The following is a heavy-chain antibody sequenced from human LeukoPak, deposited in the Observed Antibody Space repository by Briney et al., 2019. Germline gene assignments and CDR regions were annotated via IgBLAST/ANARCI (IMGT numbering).Heavy chain of an antibody. V-gene: IGHV3-11*01. D-gene: IGHD4-23*01. CDR3: AKDRGVVTPYYFDY. CDR2: ISSSGSTI. Sequence: GGSLRLSCAASGFTFSDYYMSWIRQAPGKGLEWVSYISSSGSTIYYADSVKGRFTISRDNAKNSLYLQMNSLRAEDTAVYYCAKDRGVVTPYYFDYWGQGTLVTVSS. J-gene: IGHJ4*02. CDR1: GFTFSDYY.